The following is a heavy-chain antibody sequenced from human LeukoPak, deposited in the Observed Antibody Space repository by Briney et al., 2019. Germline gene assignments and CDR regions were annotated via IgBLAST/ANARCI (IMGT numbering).Heavy chain of an antibody. J-gene: IGHJ4*02. CDR1: GYTFTRFG. D-gene: IGHD3-3*01. V-gene: IGHV1-18*01. Sequence: ASVKVSCGASGYTFTRFGITWVREAPGQGLEWMGWISAYNGNTNYAQKLQGRVTMTTDTSTSTAYMELRSLRSDDTAVYYCARDHYYDFWSGYFPGYWGQGTLVTVSS. CDR3: ARDHYYDFWSGYFPGY. CDR2: ISAYNGNT.